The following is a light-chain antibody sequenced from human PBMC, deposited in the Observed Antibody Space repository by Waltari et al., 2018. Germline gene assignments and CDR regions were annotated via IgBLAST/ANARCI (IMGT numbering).Light chain of an antibody. V-gene: IGLV2-8*01. CDR3: SSYAGSNNYV. CDR1: SSDVGGYTY. Sequence: QSALTQPPSASGSPGQSVTISCPATSSDVGGYTYVSWYQQHPGKAPKLMIYEVSKRPAGVPDRFSGSKSGNTASLTVSGLQAEDEADYYCSSYAGSNNYVFGTGTKVTVL. CDR2: EVS. J-gene: IGLJ1*01.